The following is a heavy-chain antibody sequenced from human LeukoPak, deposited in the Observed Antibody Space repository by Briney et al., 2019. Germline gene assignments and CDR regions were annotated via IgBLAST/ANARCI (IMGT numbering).Heavy chain of an antibody. CDR1: GFTFSSYA. D-gene: IGHD5-24*01. J-gene: IGHJ3*02. CDR3: ARVIEMATISGAFDI. CDR2: ISGSGGST. V-gene: IGHV3-23*01. Sequence: GGSLRLSCAASGFTFSSYAMSWVRQAPGKGLEWVSAISGSGGSTYYADSVKGRFTISRDNSKNTLYLQMNSLRAEDTAVYYCARVIEMATISGAFDIWGQGTMVTVSS.